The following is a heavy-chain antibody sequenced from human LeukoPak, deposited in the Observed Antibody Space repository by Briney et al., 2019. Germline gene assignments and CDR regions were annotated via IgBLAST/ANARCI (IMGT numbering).Heavy chain of an antibody. CDR3: ARGGAFSHGSIDS. J-gene: IGHJ5*01. V-gene: IGHV3-74*01. CDR1: GFTLSSHW. Sequence: GGSLRLSCAASGFTLSSHWMHWVRQAPGKGLMWVPRIHRDGTRTTYADSVKGRFIISRDDAKGTVHLQMNSLKGEDTAIYYCARGGAFSHGSIDSWGQGTLVTVSS. D-gene: IGHD3-10*01. CDR2: IHRDGTRT.